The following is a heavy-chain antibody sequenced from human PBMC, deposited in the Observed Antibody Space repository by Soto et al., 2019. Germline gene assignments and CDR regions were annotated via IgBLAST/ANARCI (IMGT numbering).Heavy chain of an antibody. CDR3: ADSWLPTSY. V-gene: IGHV3-21*01. CDR1: EFTFHVDS. CDR2: ISSSSSYI. J-gene: IGHJ4*02. Sequence: PGASLIPSSAASEFTFHVDSINWVRQAPGKGLEGVSAISSSSSYIYYADSVKGRFTISRDNAKSTLYLQMNSLTVEDGAVYYCADSWLPTSYWGPGTLVTVSS. D-gene: IGHD3-10*01.